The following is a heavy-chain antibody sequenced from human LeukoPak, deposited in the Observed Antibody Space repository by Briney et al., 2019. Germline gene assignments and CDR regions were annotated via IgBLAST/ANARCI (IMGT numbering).Heavy chain of an antibody. CDR1: GFTVSGNY. CDR3: ARGLLGIDY. D-gene: IGHD2-8*02. CDR2: IDTDVSST. J-gene: IGHJ4*02. Sequence: GGSLRLSCAASGFTVSGNYMSWVRQAPGKGLVWVSRIDTDVSSTNYADSVKGRFTISRDNAKNTLYLQMNSLRAEDTAVYYCARGLLGIDYWGQGTLVTVSS. V-gene: IGHV3-74*01.